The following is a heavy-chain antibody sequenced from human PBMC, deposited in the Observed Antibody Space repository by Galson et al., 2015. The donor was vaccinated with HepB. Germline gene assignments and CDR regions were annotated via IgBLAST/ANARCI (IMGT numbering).Heavy chain of an antibody. Sequence: SLRLSCAASGFTFSSYWMHWVRQAPGKGLVWVSRINSDGSSTSYADSVKGRFTISRDNAKNTLYLQMNSLRAEDTAVYYCARCDRWELLYAFDIWGQGTMVTVSS. J-gene: IGHJ3*02. CDR1: GFTFSSYW. CDR3: ARCDRWELLYAFDI. V-gene: IGHV3-74*01. D-gene: IGHD1-26*01. CDR2: INSDGSST.